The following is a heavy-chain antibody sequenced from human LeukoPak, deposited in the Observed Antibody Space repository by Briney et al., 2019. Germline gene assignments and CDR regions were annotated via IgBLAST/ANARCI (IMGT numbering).Heavy chain of an antibody. J-gene: IGHJ4*02. Sequence: GGSLRLSCVASGFTFSSYWMSWVRQAPGKGLEWVANIKQDGSDKYYVDSVKGRFTISRDNAKNSLYLQMNSLRAEDTAVYYCARGRDLLTGYPFDYWGQGTLVTVSS. CDR2: IKQDGSDK. CDR1: GFTFSSYW. V-gene: IGHV3-7*01. CDR3: ARGRDLLTGYPFDY. D-gene: IGHD3-9*01.